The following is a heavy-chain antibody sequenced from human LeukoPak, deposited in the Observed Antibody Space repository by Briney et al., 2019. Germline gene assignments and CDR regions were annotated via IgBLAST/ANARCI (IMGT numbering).Heavy chain of an antibody. D-gene: IGHD6-6*01. Sequence: SETLSLTCAVYGGSFSGYYWSWIRQPPGKGLEWIGEINHSGSTNYNPSLKSRVTISVDTSKNQFSLKLSSVTAADTAVYYCARRAPRRRIAARPPPTFDYWGQGTLVTVSS. CDR1: GGSFSGYY. CDR3: ARRAPRRRIAARPPPTFDY. CDR2: INHSGST. J-gene: IGHJ4*02. V-gene: IGHV4-34*01.